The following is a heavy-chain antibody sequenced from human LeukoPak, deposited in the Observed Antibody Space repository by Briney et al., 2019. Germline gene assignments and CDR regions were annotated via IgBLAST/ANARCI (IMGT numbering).Heavy chain of an antibody. CDR1: GFTFSSYS. CDR3: ARGGSRQQWQSREYYFDY. CDR2: ISSSSYI. Sequence: GGSLRLSCAASGFTFSSYSMNWVRQAPGKGLEWVSSISSSSYIYYADSVKGRFTISRDNAKNSLYLQMNSLRAEDTAVYYCARGGSRQQWQSREYYFDYWGQGTLVTVSS. J-gene: IGHJ4*02. D-gene: IGHD6-19*01. V-gene: IGHV3-21*01.